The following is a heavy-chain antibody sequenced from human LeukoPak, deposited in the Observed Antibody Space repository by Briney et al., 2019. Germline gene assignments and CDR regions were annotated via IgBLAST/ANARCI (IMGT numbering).Heavy chain of an antibody. Sequence: VASVKVSCKASGYTFISYDINWVREATGQGLEWMGWMNPNSGNTGYAQKFQGRVTMTRNTSISTAYMELSSLRSEDTAVYYCARSGEPLRYFDWLSNYYYGMDVWGQGTTVTVSS. CDR1: GYTFISYD. CDR3: ARSGEPLRYFDWLSNYYYGMDV. D-gene: IGHD3-9*01. CDR2: MNPNSGNT. J-gene: IGHJ6*02. V-gene: IGHV1-8*01.